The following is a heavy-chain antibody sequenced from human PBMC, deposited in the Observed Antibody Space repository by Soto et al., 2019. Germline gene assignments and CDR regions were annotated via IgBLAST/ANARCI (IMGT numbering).Heavy chain of an antibody. CDR1: GGSISSSSYY. D-gene: IGHD2-2*01. V-gene: IGHV4-39*01. J-gene: IGHJ4*02. CDR3: ARIPLEGYCSSTSCRGVFDY. CDR2: IYYSGST. Sequence: QLQLQESGPGLVKPSETLSLTCTVSGGSISSSSYYWGWIRQPPGKGLEWIGSIYYSGSTYYNPSLKSRVTISVDTYKNQFSLKLSSVTAADTAVYYCARIPLEGYCSSTSCRGVFDYWGQGTLVTVSS.